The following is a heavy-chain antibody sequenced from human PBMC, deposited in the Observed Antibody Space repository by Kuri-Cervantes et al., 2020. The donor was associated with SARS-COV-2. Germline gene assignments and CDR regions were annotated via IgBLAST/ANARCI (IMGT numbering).Heavy chain of an antibody. Sequence: ESLKISCAVSRYSISSGYYWGWIRQPPGKGLEWIGSIYHSGSTYYNPSLKSRVTISVDTSKNQFSLKLSSVTAADTAVYYCARHGDISGFLEWLGPPIYFDYWGQGTLVTVSS. CDR3: ARHGDISGFLEWLGPPIYFDY. D-gene: IGHD3-3*01. CDR1: RYSISSGYY. J-gene: IGHJ4*02. CDR2: IYHSGST. V-gene: IGHV4-38-2*01.